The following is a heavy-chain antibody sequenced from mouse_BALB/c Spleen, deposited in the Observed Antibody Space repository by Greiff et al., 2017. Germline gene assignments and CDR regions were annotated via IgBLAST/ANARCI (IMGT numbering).Heavy chain of an antibody. J-gene: IGHJ4*01. CDR2: IDPENGNT. CDR1: GFNIKDYY. CDR3: ASVTTVVATPYYAMDY. Sequence: VQLQQSGAELVRPGALVKLSCKASGFNIKDYYMHWVKQRPEQGLEWIGWIDPENGNTIYDPKFQGKASITADTSSNTAYLQLSSLTSEDTAVYYCASVTTVVATPYYAMDYWGQGTSVTVSS. V-gene: IGHV14-1*02. D-gene: IGHD1-1*01.